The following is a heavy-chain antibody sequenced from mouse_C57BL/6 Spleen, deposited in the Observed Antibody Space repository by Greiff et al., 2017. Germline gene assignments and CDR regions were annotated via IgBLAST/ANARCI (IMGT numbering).Heavy chain of an antibody. CDR3: AKSGGLRRYFDD. J-gene: IGHJ1*03. CDR1: GFTFSSYA. CDR2: ISDGGSYT. V-gene: IGHV5-4*01. Sequence: EVQLVESGGGLVKPGASLKLSCAASGFTFSSYAMSWVRQTPEKRLEWVATISDGGSYTYYPDNVKGRFTIARDNAKNNLYLQMGHLKSEGTAMDYCAKSGGLRRYFDDWGTGTTVTVSS. D-gene: IGHD2-2*01.